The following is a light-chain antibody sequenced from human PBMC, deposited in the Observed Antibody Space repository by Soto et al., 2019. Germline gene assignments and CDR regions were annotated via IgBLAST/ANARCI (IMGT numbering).Light chain of an antibody. CDR1: SSDVGGYDS. CDR3: SSDAGSNNYV. CDR2: DVT. Sequence: QSPLTPPPSASGSPGQSVTISCTGTSSDVGGYDSVSWYQQHSGKAPRLMIYDVTKRPSGVPNRFSGSKSGNTASLTVSGLQTEDEAYYYCSSDAGSNNYVFGTGTKVTVL. J-gene: IGLJ1*01. V-gene: IGLV2-8*01.